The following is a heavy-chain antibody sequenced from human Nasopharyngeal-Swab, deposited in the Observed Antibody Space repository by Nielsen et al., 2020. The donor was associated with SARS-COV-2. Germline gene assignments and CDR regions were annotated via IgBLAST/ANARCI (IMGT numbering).Heavy chain of an antibody. Sequence: ASVKVSCKASGYTFTNYYMHWVRQAPGQGLEWMGIINPSGDSTSYAQKFQGRVTMTRDTSTSTVCMELSSLSSEDTAVYYCARDKSMIVVIITTHPYGMDVWGQGTTVIVSS. CDR3: ARDKSMIVVIITTHPYGMDV. D-gene: IGHD3-22*01. J-gene: IGHJ6*02. V-gene: IGHV1-46*01. CDR1: GYTFTNYY. CDR2: INPSGDST.